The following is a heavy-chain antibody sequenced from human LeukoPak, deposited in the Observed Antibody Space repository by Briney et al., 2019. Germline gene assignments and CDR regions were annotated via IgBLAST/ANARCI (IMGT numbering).Heavy chain of an antibody. V-gene: IGHV3-33*06. CDR3: AKDVVSGCSGHDCWAHFDS. CDR1: GLTFGNYG. D-gene: IGHD2-21*02. J-gene: IGHJ4*02. CDR2: LWYAGSKT. Sequence: GGSLRLSCAAPGLTFGNYGMQWVRQAPGKGLDRVAILWYAGSKTHYGDFVRGRFTVSRDISKNTLYLEMNSLRAEDTAVYYCAKDVVSGCSGHDCWAHFDSWGQGILVTVSS.